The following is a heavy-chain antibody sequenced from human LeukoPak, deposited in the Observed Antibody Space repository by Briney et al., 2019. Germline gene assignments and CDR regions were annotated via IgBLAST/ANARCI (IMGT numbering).Heavy chain of an antibody. J-gene: IGHJ4*02. D-gene: IGHD3-3*01. V-gene: IGHV3-53*01. Sequence: GGSLRLSCAASGFTVSSNYMSWVRQAPGKGLEWVSVIYSGGSTYYADSVKGRFTISRDNSKNTQYLQMNSLRAEDTAVYYCAGGGITIFGVAEYYFDYWGQGTLVTVSS. CDR1: GFTVSSNY. CDR2: IYSGGST. CDR3: AGGGITIFGVAEYYFDY.